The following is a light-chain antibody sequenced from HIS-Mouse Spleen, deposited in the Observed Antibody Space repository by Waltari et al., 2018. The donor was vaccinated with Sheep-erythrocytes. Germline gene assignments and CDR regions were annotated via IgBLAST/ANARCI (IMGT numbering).Light chain of an antibody. J-gene: IGKJ2*01. Sequence: EIVLTQSPATLSLSPGERATLSCRASQSVSSYLAWYQQKPGQAPRLLIYDASNRATGNPGRFSCRGSGTEFTLTNSSLEPEDFAVYYCQQRSNWYTFGQGTKLEIK. CDR2: DAS. V-gene: IGKV3-11*01. CDR1: QSVSSY. CDR3: QQRSNWYT.